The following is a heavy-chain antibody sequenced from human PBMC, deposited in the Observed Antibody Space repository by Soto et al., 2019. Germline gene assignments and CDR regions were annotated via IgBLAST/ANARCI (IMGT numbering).Heavy chain of an antibody. CDR3: ARGGIFEGWYFDL. CDR2: IIPILGIA. D-gene: IGHD2-15*01. V-gene: IGHV1-69*02. Sequence: QVQLVQSGAEVKKPGSSVKVSCKASGGTFSSYTISWVRQAPGQGLEWMGRIIPILGIANYAQKFQGRVTITADKSTSRAYMELRSLRSEDTAVYYCARGGIFEGWYFDLWGRGTLVTVSS. J-gene: IGHJ2*01. CDR1: GGTFSSYT.